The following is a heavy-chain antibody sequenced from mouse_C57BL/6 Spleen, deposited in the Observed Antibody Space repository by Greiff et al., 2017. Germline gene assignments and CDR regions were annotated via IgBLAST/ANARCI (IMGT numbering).Heavy chain of an antibody. CDR3: TIFYYGSSDVSAMDY. D-gene: IGHD1-1*01. V-gene: IGHV1-15*01. CDR2: IDPETGGT. Sequence: QVQLQQSGAELVRPGASVTLSCKASGYTFTDYEMHWVKQTPVHGLEWIGAIDPETGGTAYNQKFKGKAILTADKSSSTAYMELRSLTSEDSAVYYCTIFYYGSSDVSAMDYWGQGTSVTVSS. CDR1: GYTFTDYE. J-gene: IGHJ4*01.